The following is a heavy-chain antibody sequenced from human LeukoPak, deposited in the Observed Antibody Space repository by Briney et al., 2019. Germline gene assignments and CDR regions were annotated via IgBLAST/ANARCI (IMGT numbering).Heavy chain of an antibody. CDR1: GGSISSGGYY. J-gene: IGHJ4*02. Sequence: SETLSLTCTVSGGSISSGGYYWSWIRQHPGKGLEWIGYIYYSGSTYYNPSLKSRVTISVDTSKDQFSLKLSSVTAADTAVYYCARQEDGGDLTFDYWGQGTLVTVSS. CDR2: IYYSGST. CDR3: ARQEDGGDLTFDY. V-gene: IGHV4-31*03. D-gene: IGHD2-21*01.